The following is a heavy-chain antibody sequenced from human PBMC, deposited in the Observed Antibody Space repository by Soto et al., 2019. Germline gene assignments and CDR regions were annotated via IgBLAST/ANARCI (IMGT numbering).Heavy chain of an antibody. Sequence: LRLSCAASGFTFSSYAMSWVRQAPWKGLEWVSAISGSGGSTYYADSVKGRFTISRDNSKNTLCLQMNSLRAEDTAVYYCAKDLKGITMIVVALGYWGQGTLVTVSS. CDR1: GFTFSSYA. CDR3: AKDLKGITMIVVALGY. CDR2: ISGSGGST. D-gene: IGHD3-22*01. J-gene: IGHJ4*02. V-gene: IGHV3-23*01.